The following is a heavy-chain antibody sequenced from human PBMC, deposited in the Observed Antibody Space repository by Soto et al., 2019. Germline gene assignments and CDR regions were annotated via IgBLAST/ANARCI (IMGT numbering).Heavy chain of an antibody. D-gene: IGHD6-13*01. CDR1: GGSISSGSYY. V-gene: IGHV4-31*03. CDR3: ARQPPEAHYFDY. J-gene: IGHJ4*02. CDR2: IYYSGST. Sequence: QVQLQESGPGLVKPSQTLSLTCTVSGGSISSGSYYWTWIRQQQGKGLEWIGYIYYSGSTYYNPSLTSRVTISVDTSKNQFSLKLSSVTAAHTAVYYCARQPPEAHYFDYWGQGTLVTVSS.